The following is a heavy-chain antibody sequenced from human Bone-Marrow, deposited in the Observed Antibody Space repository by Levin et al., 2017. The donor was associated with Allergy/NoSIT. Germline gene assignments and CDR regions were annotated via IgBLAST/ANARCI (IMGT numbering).Heavy chain of an antibody. CDR3: VKDQYSPPFD. J-gene: IGHJ4*02. D-gene: IGHD4-11*01. Sequence: GGSLRLSCVGSGFTFSSYAMDWVRQAPGKGLEWVSTITSRSGSATYYADSVKGRFTISRDNSKNTLFLEMNSLSGEDTAIYYCVKDQYSPPFDWGQGTLVTVSS. V-gene: IGHV3-23*01. CDR1: GFTFSSYA. CDR2: ITSRSGSAT.